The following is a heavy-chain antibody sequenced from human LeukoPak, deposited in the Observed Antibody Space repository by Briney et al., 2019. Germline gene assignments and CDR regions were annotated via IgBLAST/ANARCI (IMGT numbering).Heavy chain of an antibody. CDR3: ARDGIAARHSYFDY. CDR1: GGSISSYY. Sequence: SETLSLTCTVSGGSISSYYWSWIRQPAGKGLEWIGRIYTSGSTNYNPSLKSRVTMSVDTSKNQFSLKLSSVTAVDTAVYYCARDGIAARHSYFDYWGQGTLVTVSS. J-gene: IGHJ4*02. CDR2: IYTSGST. V-gene: IGHV4-4*07. D-gene: IGHD6-6*01.